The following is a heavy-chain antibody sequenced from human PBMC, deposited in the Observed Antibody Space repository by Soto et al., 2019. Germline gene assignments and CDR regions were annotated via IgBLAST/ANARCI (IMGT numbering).Heavy chain of an antibody. CDR2: FDPEDGET. J-gene: IGHJ3*02. V-gene: IGHV1-24*01. CDR3: ATRHDYGGNSDAFDI. D-gene: IGHD4-17*01. CDR1: GYALTEVS. Sequence: ASVKVSCKVSGYALTEVSMHWVRQAPGKGLEWMGGFDPEDGETIYAQKFQGRVTMTEDTSTDTAYMELSSLRSEDTAVYYCATRHDYGGNSDAFDIWGQGTMVTV.